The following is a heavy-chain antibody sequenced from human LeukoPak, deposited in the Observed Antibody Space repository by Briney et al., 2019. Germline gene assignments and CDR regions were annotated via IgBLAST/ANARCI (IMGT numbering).Heavy chain of an antibody. CDR2: ISYDGSNK. J-gene: IGHJ4*02. V-gene: IGHV3-30*18. Sequence: GGSLNLSCAASGFTFSSYGMHWVRQAPGKGLEWVAVISYDGSNKYYADSVKGRFTISRDNSKNTLYLQMNSLRAEDTAVYYCAKDYGSGKLDYWGQGTLVTVSS. CDR1: GFTFSSYG. CDR3: AKDYGSGKLDY. D-gene: IGHD3-10*01.